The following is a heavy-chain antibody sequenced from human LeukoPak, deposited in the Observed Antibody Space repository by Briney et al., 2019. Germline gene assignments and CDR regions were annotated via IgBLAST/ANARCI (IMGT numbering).Heavy chain of an antibody. Sequence: ASVTVSCKTSGYTFTSYAMHWVRQAPGQRHEWMGWINAGNGNTKYSQKFQGRVTITRDTSASTAYMELSSLRSEDTAVYYCASQRILGAIDYWGQGALVTVSS. CDR2: INAGNGNT. CDR3: ASQRILGAIDY. CDR1: GYTFTSYA. D-gene: IGHD1-26*01. J-gene: IGHJ4*02. V-gene: IGHV1-3*01.